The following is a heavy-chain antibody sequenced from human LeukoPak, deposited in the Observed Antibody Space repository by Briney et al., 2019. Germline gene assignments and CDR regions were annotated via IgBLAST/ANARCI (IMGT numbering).Heavy chain of an antibody. J-gene: IGHJ4*02. Sequence: GSLRLSCAASGFTFSNAWMSWVRQAPGKGLEWVGRIKSKTDGGTTDYAAPVKGRFTISRDDSKNTLYLQMNSLKTEDTAVYYCTTDYLTYYYDSSGSDPFDYWGQGTLVTVSS. CDR2: IKSKTDGGTT. CDR1: GFTFSNAW. V-gene: IGHV3-15*01. CDR3: TTDYLTYYYDSSGSDPFDY. D-gene: IGHD3-22*01.